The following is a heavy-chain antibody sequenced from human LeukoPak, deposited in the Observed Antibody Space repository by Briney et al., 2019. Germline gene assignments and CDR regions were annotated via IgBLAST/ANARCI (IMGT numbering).Heavy chain of an antibody. J-gene: IGHJ4*02. Sequence: PGRSLRLSCAASGFPFSSYAMHWVRQAPGKGLEWVAVISYDGSNKYYADSVKGRFTISRDNSKNTLYLQMNSLRAEDTAVYYCATSLRYFDWLLSAAFDYWGQGTLVTVSS. CDR1: GFPFSSYA. CDR2: ISYDGSNK. CDR3: ATSLRYFDWLLSAAFDY. D-gene: IGHD3-9*01. V-gene: IGHV3-30-3*01.